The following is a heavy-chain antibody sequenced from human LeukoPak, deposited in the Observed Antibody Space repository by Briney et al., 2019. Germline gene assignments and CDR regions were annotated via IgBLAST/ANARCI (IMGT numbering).Heavy chain of an antibody. CDR3: ARDLHGSGKDAFDI. V-gene: IGHV3-20*04. CDR2: INWNGGST. D-gene: IGHD3-10*01. J-gene: IGHJ3*02. CDR1: GFTFDDYG. Sequence: GGSLRLSCAASGFTFDDYGMSWVRQAPGKGLEWVSGINWNGGSTGYADSVKGRFTISRDNAKNSLYLQMNSLRAEDTALYYCARDLHGSGKDAFDIWGQGTMVTVSS.